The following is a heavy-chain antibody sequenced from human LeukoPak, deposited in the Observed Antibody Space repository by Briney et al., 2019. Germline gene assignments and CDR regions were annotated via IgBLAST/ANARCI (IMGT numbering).Heavy chain of an antibody. CDR2: LYYSGST. D-gene: IGHD2/OR15-2a*01. CDR1: GGSISTSSYY. V-gene: IGHV4-39*07. CDR3: AREYYRSADY. Sequence: SETLSLTCTVSGGSISTSSYYWGWIRQPPGKGLEWIGSLYYSGSTYYNPSLKSRVTISVDTSKNQFSLKLSSVTAADTAVYYCAREYYRSADYWGQGTLVTVSS. J-gene: IGHJ4*02.